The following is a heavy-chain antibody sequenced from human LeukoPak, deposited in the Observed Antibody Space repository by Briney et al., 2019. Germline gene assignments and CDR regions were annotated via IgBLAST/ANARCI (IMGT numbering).Heavy chain of an antibody. D-gene: IGHD3-22*01. CDR1: GYTFTSYG. CDR3: ARDDYYDSSGLEHFDY. J-gene: IGHJ4*02. Sequence: ASVKVSCKASGYTFTSYGISWVRQAPGQRLEWMGWISAYNGNTNYAQKLQGRVTMTTDTSTSTAYMELRSLRSDDTAVYYCARDDYYDSSGLEHFDYWGQGTLVTVSS. CDR2: ISAYNGNT. V-gene: IGHV1-18*01.